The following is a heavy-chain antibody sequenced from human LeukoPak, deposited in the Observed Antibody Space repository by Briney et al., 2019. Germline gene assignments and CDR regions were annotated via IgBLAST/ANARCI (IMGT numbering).Heavy chain of an antibody. D-gene: IGHD3-22*01. CDR2: IYHSGST. V-gene: IGHV4-4*02. Sequence: PSGTLSLTCAVSGGSISSSNWWSWVRQPPGKGLEWIGEIYHSGSTNYNPSLKSRVTISVDKSKNQFSLKLSSVTAADTAVYYCARLALYYYDSSGYYSFDYWGQGTLVTVSS. CDR1: GGSISSSNW. J-gene: IGHJ4*02. CDR3: ARLALYYYDSSGYYSFDY.